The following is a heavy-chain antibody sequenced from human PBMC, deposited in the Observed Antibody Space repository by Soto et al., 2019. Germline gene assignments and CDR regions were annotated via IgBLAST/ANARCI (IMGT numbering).Heavy chain of an antibody. Sequence: EVQLVESGGVLVKPGESLKLSCAVAGFTFSTYNMNWVRQAPGKGLEWVSSINGRGNYIYYADSVKGRFTISRDNAXXSLYLEMNSLRVEDTAVYYCVREEGIVGDTSAFDIWGQGTMVTVSS. CDR2: INGRGNYI. CDR3: VREEGIVGDTSAFDI. V-gene: IGHV3-21*06. J-gene: IGHJ3*02. D-gene: IGHD1-26*01. CDR1: GFTFSTYN.